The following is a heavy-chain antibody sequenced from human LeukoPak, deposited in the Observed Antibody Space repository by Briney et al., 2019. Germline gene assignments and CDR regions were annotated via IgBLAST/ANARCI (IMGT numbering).Heavy chain of an antibody. CDR2: IYYSGST. CDR1: GGSISSYY. D-gene: IGHD6-13*01. J-gene: IGHJ4*02. CDR3: ARQGRPGSSWYVFDY. Sequence: PSETLSLTCTVSGGSISSYYWSWIRQPPGKGLEWIGYIYYSGSTNYNPSLKSRVTISVDTSKNQFSLKLSSVTAADTAVYYCARQGRPGSSWYVFDYWGQGTLVTVSS. V-gene: IGHV4-59*08.